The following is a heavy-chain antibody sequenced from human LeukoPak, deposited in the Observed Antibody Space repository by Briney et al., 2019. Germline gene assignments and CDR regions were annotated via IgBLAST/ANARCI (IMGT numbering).Heavy chain of an antibody. CDR2: IIPILGIA. D-gene: IGHD6-19*01. CDR3: AREQWLGSFYYYYYGLDV. V-gene: IGHV1-69*04. CDR1: GGTFSSYA. J-gene: IGHJ6*02. Sequence: SVKVSCKASGGTFSSYAISWVRQAPGQGPEWMGRIIPILGIANYAQKFQGRVTITADKSTSTAYMELSSLRSEDTAVYYCAREQWLGSFYYYYYGLDVWGQGTTVTVSS.